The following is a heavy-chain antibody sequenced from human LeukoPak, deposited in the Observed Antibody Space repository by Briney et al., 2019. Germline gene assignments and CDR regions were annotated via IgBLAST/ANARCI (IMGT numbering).Heavy chain of an antibody. CDR2: FYHSGST. Sequence: LETLSLTCTVSGYSISSGFYWGWIRQPPGKGLEWVGTFYHSGSTHYNPSLKSRVTISVDTSKNQFSLRLSSVTVADTAVYFCARASYSDYVVNYWGQGILVTVSS. V-gene: IGHV4-38-2*02. J-gene: IGHJ4*02. D-gene: IGHD4-11*01. CDR3: ARASYSDYVVNY. CDR1: GYSISSGFY.